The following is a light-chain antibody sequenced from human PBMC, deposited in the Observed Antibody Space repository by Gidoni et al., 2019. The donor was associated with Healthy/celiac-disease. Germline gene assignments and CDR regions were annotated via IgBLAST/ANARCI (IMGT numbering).Light chain of an antibody. Sequence: EIVLTQSPGTLSLSPGERATLSCRASQSVSSSYLAWYQQKPGQASRLLIYGASSRATGIPDRFSGSGSGTDFTLTISRLEPEDFAVYYCQQYGSPTWTFGQXTKVEIK. V-gene: IGKV3-20*01. CDR1: QSVSSSY. J-gene: IGKJ1*01. CDR2: GAS. CDR3: QQYGSPTWT.